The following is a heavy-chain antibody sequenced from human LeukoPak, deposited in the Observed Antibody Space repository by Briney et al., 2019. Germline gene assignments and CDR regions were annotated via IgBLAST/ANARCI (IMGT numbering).Heavy chain of an antibody. J-gene: IGHJ6*03. Sequence: PGGSLRLSCAASRFTFSRYSMNWVRQAPGKGLEWVSSISSSSSYIYYADSVKGRFTISRDNAKNSLYLQMNSLRAEDTAVYYCARGQQQLVLSYMDVWGKGTTVTVSS. CDR2: ISSSSSYI. D-gene: IGHD6-13*01. V-gene: IGHV3-21*01. CDR3: ARGQQQLVLSYMDV. CDR1: RFTFSRYS.